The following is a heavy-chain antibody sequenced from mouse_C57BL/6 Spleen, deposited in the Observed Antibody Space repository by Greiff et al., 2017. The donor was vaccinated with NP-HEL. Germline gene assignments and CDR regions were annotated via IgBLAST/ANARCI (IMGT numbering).Heavy chain of an antibody. CDR3: APHYYGSSYDYAMDY. D-gene: IGHD1-1*01. Sequence: VQLKQSGPVLVKPGASVKMSCKASGYTFTDYYMNWVKQSHGKSLEWIGVINPYNGGTSYNQKFKGKATLTVDKSSSTAYMELNSLTSEDSAVYYCAPHYYGSSYDYAMDYWGQGTSVTVSS. CDR2: INPYNGGT. J-gene: IGHJ4*01. CDR1: GYTFTDYY. V-gene: IGHV1-19*01.